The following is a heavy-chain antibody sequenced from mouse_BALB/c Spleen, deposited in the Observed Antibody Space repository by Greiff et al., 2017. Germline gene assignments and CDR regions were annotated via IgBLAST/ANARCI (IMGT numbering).Heavy chain of an antibody. CDR1: GFSLTSYG. D-gene: IGHD2-4*01. J-gene: IGHJ4*01. Sequence: VKLMESGPGLVAPSQSLSITCTVSGFSLTSYGVHWVRQPPGKGLEWLGVIWAGGSTNYNSALMSRLSISKDNSKSQVFLKMNSLQTDDTAMYYCARDLIYYDYSYAMDYWGQGTSVTVSS. CDR3: ARDLIYYDYSYAMDY. V-gene: IGHV2-9*02. CDR2: IWAGGST.